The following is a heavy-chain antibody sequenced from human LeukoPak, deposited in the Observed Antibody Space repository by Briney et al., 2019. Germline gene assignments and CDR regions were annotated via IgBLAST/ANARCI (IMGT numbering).Heavy chain of an antibody. D-gene: IGHD3-22*01. Sequence: PGGSLRLSCAASGFTFSSYWMSWVRQVPGKGLEWVANIDQDGSEKYYVDSVKGRFTISRDNAKNSLYLQMNSLRAEDTAVYYCARADYYDSSVGYFFDYWGQGTLVTVSS. V-gene: IGHV3-7*03. J-gene: IGHJ4*02. CDR2: IDQDGSEK. CDR1: GFTFSSYW. CDR3: ARADYYDSSVGYFFDY.